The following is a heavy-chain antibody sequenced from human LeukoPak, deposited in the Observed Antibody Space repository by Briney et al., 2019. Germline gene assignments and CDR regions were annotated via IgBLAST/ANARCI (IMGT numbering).Heavy chain of an antibody. CDR3: AKDRSSSWYEYYFDY. V-gene: IGHV3-30*18. Sequence: GRSLRLSCAASGFTFSSYGMHWVRQAPGKGLEWVAVISYDGSNKYYADSVKGRFTISRDNAKNSLYLQMNSLRAEDTALYYCAKDRSSSWYEYYFDYWGQGTLVTVSS. CDR1: GFTFSSYG. D-gene: IGHD6-13*01. CDR2: ISYDGSNK. J-gene: IGHJ4*02.